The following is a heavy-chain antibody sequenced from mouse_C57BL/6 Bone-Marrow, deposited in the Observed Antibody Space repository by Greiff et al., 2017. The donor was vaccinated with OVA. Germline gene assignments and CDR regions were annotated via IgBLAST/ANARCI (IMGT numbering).Heavy chain of an antibody. CDR3: ARGPPYFDV. J-gene: IGHJ1*03. Sequence: QVQLKQSGPELVKPGASVKISCKASGYSFTSYYIHWVKQRPGQGLEWIGWIYPGSGNTKYNEKFKGKATLTADTSSSTAYMQLSSLTSEDSAVYYCARGPPYFDVWGTGTTVTVSS. V-gene: IGHV1-66*01. CDR2: IYPGSGNT. CDR1: GYSFTSYY.